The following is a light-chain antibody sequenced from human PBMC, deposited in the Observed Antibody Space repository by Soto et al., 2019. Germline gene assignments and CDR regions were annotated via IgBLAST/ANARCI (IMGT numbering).Light chain of an antibody. J-gene: IGKJ2*01. CDR1: QSVSSSY. CDR2: GAS. V-gene: IGKV3-20*01. Sequence: EIVLTQSPGTLSLSPGERATLSCRASQSVSSSYLAWYQQKPSQAPRLLIYGASSRATGIPDRFSGSGSGTDFPLTISRLEPEDFAVYYCQQYGSSPATFGQGTKLEIK. CDR3: QQYGSSPAT.